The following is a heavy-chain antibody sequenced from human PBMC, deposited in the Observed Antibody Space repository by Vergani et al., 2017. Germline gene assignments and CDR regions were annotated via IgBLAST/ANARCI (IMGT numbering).Heavy chain of an antibody. Sequence: QVQLQESGPGLVKPSETLSLTCTVSGGSISSYYWRWIRQPPGKGLEWVGYIYYSGSTNYNPYRKRRVTISVDTSKNQFSLKLSSVTVADTAVYYCARGRVPVDPWGQGTLVTVSS. CDR1: GGSISSYY. CDR3: ARGRVPVDP. J-gene: IGHJ5*02. CDR2: IYYSGST. V-gene: IGHV4-59*08.